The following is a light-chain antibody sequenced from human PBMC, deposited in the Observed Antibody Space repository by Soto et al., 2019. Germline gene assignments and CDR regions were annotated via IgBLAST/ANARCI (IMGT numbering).Light chain of an antibody. CDR1: QSVSSSY. CDR2: GAS. CDR3: QQYGSSPPIT. J-gene: IGKJ5*01. V-gene: IGKV3-20*01. Sequence: IVLIQSPRSLSLSPGERATLPCRASQSVSSSYLAWYQQKPGQAPRLLIYGASSRATGIPDRFSGSGSGTDFTLTISRLEPEDFAVYYCQQYGSSPPITLGQGVRLEIK.